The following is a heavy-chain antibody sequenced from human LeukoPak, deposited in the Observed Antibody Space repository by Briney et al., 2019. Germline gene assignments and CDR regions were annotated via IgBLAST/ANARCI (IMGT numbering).Heavy chain of an antibody. J-gene: IGHJ4*02. CDR3: ARGLSGYASSLGY. Sequence: PGGSLRLSCAASGFTFSSYWMHWVRQAPGKGLVWVSRINSDGSNTSYADSVRGRFSISRDNAKNTLYLQMNSLRAEDTAVYYCARGLSGYASSLGYWGQGTLVTVSA. V-gene: IGHV3-74*01. D-gene: IGHD6-6*01. CDR1: GFTFSSYW. CDR2: INSDGSNT.